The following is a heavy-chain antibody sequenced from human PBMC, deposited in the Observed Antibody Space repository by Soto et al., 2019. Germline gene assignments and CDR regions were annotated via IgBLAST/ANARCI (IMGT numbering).Heavy chain of an antibody. CDR3: ARAPGSGDYFLQ. Sequence: PSETLSLTCAVSGGXISSGGYSWSWIRQPPGKSLERIGYIYNGESTNYNPSLKSRVTISVDTSKNQFSLKLSSVTAADTAVYYCARAPGSGDYFLQWGQGTLVTVSS. V-gene: IGHV4-30-2*01. D-gene: IGHD4-17*01. CDR2: IYNGEST. CDR1: GGXISSGGYS. J-gene: IGHJ4*02.